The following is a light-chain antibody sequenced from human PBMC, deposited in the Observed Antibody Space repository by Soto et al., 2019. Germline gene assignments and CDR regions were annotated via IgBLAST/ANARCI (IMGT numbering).Light chain of an antibody. J-gene: IGKJ5*01. CDR1: QSVDSW. V-gene: IGKV1-5*03. CDR3: QQHRSYPVT. CDR2: KAS. Sequence: DIQMTQSPSTLPASIGDRVIITCRASQSVDSWLAWYQHKPGQAPKLLIYKASRLASGVPSRFSGGGSGTECTFTINSLQSDDFATYYWQQHRSYPVTFGQGTRLEIK.